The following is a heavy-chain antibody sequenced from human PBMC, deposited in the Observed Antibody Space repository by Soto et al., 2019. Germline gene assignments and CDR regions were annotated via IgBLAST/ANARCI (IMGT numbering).Heavy chain of an antibody. D-gene: IGHD1-26*01. V-gene: IGHV3-9*01. CDR1: GFTFDDYP. Sequence: EMLLVESGGDLVQPGRSMKLSCAASGFTFDDYPMHWVRQPPGKGLEWVSTISWNSDKIAYADSVKGRFSVSRDNAKHSLYLQMNSLRVDDTALYYCAKDRDGGSYFDLPDSFDVWGQGTVVTVSS. CDR2: ISWNSDKI. CDR3: AKDRDGGSYFDLPDSFDV. J-gene: IGHJ3*01.